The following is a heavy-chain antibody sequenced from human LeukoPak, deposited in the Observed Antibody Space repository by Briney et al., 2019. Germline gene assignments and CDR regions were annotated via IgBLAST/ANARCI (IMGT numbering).Heavy chain of an antibody. CDR1: GYTFTGYY. CDR3: ARMVITSRWFDP. CDR2: INPNSGGT. Sequence: ASVKVSCKASGYTFTGYYMHWVRQAPGQGLEWMGWINPNSGGTNYAQKFQGRVTMTRDTSIGTAYMELSRLRSDDTAVYYCARMVITSRWFDPWGQGTLVTVSS. D-gene: IGHD3-22*01. J-gene: IGHJ5*02. V-gene: IGHV1-2*02.